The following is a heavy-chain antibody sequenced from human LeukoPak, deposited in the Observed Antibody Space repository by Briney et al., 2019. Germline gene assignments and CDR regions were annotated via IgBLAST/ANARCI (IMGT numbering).Heavy chain of an antibody. J-gene: IGHJ6*03. CDR2: ISAYNGNT. V-gene: IGHV1-18*01. CDR3: ARSFRGVGVLYYYYMDV. Sequence: ASVKVSCKASGYTFTSYGISWVRQAPGQGLEWMGWISAYNGNTNYAQKLQGRVTMTTDTSTSTAYMELRSLRSDDTAVYYCARSFRGVGVLYYYYMDVWGKGTTVTVSS. CDR1: GYTFTSYG. D-gene: IGHD1-26*01.